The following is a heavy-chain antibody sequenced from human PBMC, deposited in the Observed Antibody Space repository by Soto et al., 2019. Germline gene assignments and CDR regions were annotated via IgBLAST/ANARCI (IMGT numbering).Heavy chain of an antibody. Sequence: GGSLRLSCAASGFTFSSYAVHWVRQAPGKGLEWVSDITGSGGSTYYADPVQGRFTISRDNSKNTLYLQMNSLRAEDTAVYYCARELDGIDVWGQGTTVTVSS. CDR3: ARELDGIDV. V-gene: IGHV3-23*01. CDR1: GFTFSSYA. J-gene: IGHJ6*02. CDR2: ITGSGGST.